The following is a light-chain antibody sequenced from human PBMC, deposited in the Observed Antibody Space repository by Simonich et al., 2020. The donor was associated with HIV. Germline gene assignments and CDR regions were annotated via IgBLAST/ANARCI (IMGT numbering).Light chain of an antibody. CDR2: VGTGGIVG. CDR1: SGYSNYK. V-gene: IGLV9-49*01. CDR3: GADHGSGNNFVWV. Sequence: QPVLTQPPSASASLGASATLTCTLNSGYSNYKVDWFQQRPGKGPRFVLRVGTGGIVGSKGDGIPERFSVLGSGLNRYLTIKNIQEEDESDYHCGADHGSGNNFVWVFGGGTKLTVL. J-gene: IGLJ3*02.